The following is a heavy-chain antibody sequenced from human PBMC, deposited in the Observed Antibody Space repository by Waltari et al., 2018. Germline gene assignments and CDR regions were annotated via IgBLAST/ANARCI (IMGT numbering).Heavy chain of an antibody. CDR3: ARGGGGSMTPFFDY. V-gene: IGHV3-48*01. Sequence: EVQLVESGGGLVQPGGSLRLSCAASGFTFSSYSMNWVRPAPGKGLEWVSYISSSSSTIYYADSVKGRFTISRDNAKNSLYLQMNSLRAEDTAVYYCARGGGGSMTPFFDYWGQGTLVTVSS. J-gene: IGHJ4*02. CDR2: ISSSSSTI. CDR1: GFTFSSYS. D-gene: IGHD3-16*01.